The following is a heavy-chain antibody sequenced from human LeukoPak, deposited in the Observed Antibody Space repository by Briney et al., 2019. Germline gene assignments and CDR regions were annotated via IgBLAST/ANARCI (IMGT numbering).Heavy chain of an antibody. D-gene: IGHD6-13*01. CDR1: GGTFSSYA. V-gene: IGHV1-8*03. J-gene: IGHJ4*02. CDR2: MNPNSGNT. CDR3: ARGLRSRQLVRSYYFDY. Sequence: ASVKVSCKASGGTFSSYAISWVRQAPGQGLEWMGWMNPNSGNTGYAQKFQGRVTITRNTSISTAYMELSSLRSEDTAVYYCARGLRSRQLVRSYYFDYWGQGTLVTVSS.